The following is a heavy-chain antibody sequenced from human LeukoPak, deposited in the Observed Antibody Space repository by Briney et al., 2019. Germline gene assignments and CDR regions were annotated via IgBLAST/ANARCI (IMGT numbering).Heavy chain of an antibody. D-gene: IGHD1-26*01. V-gene: IGHV5-51*01. Sequence: GESLKISCKGPGYSFTNYWIGWVRQMPGKGLEWMGIIYPGDSDTRYSPSFQGQVTISADKSITTAYLQWSSLKASDTAMYYCARQMYSGNYYFDYWGQGTLVTVSS. CDR1: GYSFTNYW. CDR2: IYPGDSDT. CDR3: ARQMYSGNYYFDY. J-gene: IGHJ4*02.